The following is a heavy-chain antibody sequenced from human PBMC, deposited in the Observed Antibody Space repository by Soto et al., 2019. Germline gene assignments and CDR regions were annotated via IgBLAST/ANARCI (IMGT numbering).Heavy chain of an antibody. CDR2: IYYSGST. J-gene: IGHJ4*02. CDR3: ARLGGYYQAFDS. D-gene: IGHD3-22*01. Sequence: SDTLSLTCTVSGGSISISSYYWGWILHPPGKGLEWIGSIYYSGSTYYNPSLKSRVTISVDTSKNQFSLKLSSVTAADTAVYYCARLGGYYQAFDSWGQGTLVTVSS. CDR1: GGSISISSYY. V-gene: IGHV4-39*01.